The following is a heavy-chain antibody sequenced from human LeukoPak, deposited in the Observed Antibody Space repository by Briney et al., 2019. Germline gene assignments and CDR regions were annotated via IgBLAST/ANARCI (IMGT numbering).Heavy chain of an antibody. J-gene: IGHJ4*02. Sequence: ASVKVSCKASGGTFSSYAISWVRQAPGQGLEWMGGIIPIFGTANYAQKFQGRVTITADESTSTAYMELSSLRSEDTAVYYCARSKGDGYNFAYFDYWGQGTLVTVSS. CDR1: GGTFSSYA. CDR2: IIPIFGTA. V-gene: IGHV1-69*13. D-gene: IGHD5-24*01. CDR3: ARSKGDGYNFAYFDY.